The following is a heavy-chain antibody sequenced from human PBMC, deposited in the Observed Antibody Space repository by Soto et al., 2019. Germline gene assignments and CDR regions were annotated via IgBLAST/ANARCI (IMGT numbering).Heavy chain of an antibody. CDR3: ARGRWEVTYYYDSSGYKPRPNWFDP. V-gene: IGHV4-31*03. CDR1: CVSISSGGYY. J-gene: IGHJ5*02. D-gene: IGHD3-22*01. Sequence: SETLSLTCTVSCVSISSGGYYWSWIRQHPGKGLEWIGYIYYSGSTYYNPSLKSRVTISVDTSKNQFSLKLSSVTAADTAVYYCARGRWEVTYYYDSSGYKPRPNWFDPWGQGTLVTVSS. CDR2: IYYSGST.